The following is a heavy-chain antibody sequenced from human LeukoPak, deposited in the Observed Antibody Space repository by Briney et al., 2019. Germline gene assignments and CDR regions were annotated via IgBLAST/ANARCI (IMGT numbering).Heavy chain of an antibody. Sequence: PSETLSLTCTVSGGSISSSSYYWGWIRQPPGKGLEWIGSIYYSGSTYYNPSLKSRVTISVDTSENQFSLKLSSVTAADTAVYYCARRHLRERPFDYWGQGTLVTVSS. V-gene: IGHV4-39*01. CDR1: GGSISSSSYY. J-gene: IGHJ4*02. D-gene: IGHD1-26*01. CDR2: IYYSGST. CDR3: ARRHLRERPFDY.